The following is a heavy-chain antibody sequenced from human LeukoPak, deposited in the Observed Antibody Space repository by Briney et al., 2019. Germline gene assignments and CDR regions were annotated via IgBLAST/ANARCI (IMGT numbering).Heavy chain of an antibody. CDR1: GGTFTSYA. CDR3: ARLYYYGSGKLKNWFDP. J-gene: IGHJ5*02. V-gene: IGHV1-69*04. D-gene: IGHD3-10*01. Sequence: ASVKVSCKASGGTFTSYAISWVRQAPGQGLEWMGRIIPILGIANYAQKFQGRVTITADKSTSTAYMELSSLRSEDTAVYYCARLYYYGSGKLKNWFDPWGQGTLVTVSS. CDR2: IIPILGIA.